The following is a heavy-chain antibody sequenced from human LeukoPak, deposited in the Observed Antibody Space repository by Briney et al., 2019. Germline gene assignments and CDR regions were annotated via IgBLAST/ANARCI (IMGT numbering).Heavy chain of an antibody. CDR1: GGSISSGDYY. CDR3: ARDGGTMVRGVVLG. V-gene: IGHV4-30-4*01. D-gene: IGHD3-10*01. Sequence: SQTLSLTCTVSGGSISSGDYYWSWIRQPPGKGLEWIGYIYYSGSTYYNPSLKSRVTISVDTSKNQFSLKLSSVTAADTAVYYCARDGGTMVRGVVLGWGQGTLVTVSS. CDR2: IYYSGST. J-gene: IGHJ4*02.